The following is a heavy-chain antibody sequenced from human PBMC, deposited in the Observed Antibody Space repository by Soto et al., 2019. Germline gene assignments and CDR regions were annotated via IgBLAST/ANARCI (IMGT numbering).Heavy chain of an antibody. Sequence: QVQLVESGGGVVQPGRSLRLSCAASGFTFSSYGMHWVRQAPGKGLEWVAVIWYDGSNKYYADSVKGRFTISRDNSKNTLYLQMNSLRAEDTAVYYCARDLYSNYVPGYWGQGTLVTVSS. D-gene: IGHD4-4*01. J-gene: IGHJ4*02. CDR2: IWYDGSNK. CDR1: GFTFSSYG. CDR3: ARDLYSNYVPGY. V-gene: IGHV3-33*01.